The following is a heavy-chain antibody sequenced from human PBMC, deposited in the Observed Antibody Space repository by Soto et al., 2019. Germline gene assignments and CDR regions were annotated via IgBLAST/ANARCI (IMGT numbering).Heavy chain of an antibody. CDR3: ASSGYSSSWGQFDP. CDR2: IWYDGSNK. V-gene: IGHV3-33*01. CDR1: GFTFSSYG. Sequence: QVQLVESGGGVVQPGRSLRLSCAASGFTFSSYGMHWVRQAPGKGLEWVAVIWYDGSNKYYADSVKGRFTISRDNSKNPLYLQMNSLRAEDTAVYYGASSGYSSSWGQFDPWGQGTLVTVSS. D-gene: IGHD6-13*01. J-gene: IGHJ5*02.